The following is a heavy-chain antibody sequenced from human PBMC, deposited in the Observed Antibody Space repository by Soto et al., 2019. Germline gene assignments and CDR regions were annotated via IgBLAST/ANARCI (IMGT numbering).Heavy chain of an antibody. D-gene: IGHD5-18*01. CDR1: GGSFSGYY. CDR2: INHSGST. Sequence: PSETLSLTCAVYGGSFSGYYWSWIRQPPGKGLEWIGEINHSGSTNYNPSLKSRVTISVDTSKNQFSLKLGSVTAADTAVYYCARGTPTNAVDTAMVYYYGMDVWGQGTTVTVSS. J-gene: IGHJ6*02. CDR3: ARGTPTNAVDTAMVYYYGMDV. V-gene: IGHV4-34*01.